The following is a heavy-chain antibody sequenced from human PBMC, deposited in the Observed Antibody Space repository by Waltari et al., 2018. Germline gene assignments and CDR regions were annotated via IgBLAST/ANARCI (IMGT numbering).Heavy chain of an antibody. J-gene: IGHJ4*02. CDR3: AREKHGGSSFFDY. Sequence: QVQLVESGGGVVQPGRSLRLSCAASGFTFSSYAMHWVRTAPGKGLEWVAVISYDGSNKYYADSVKGRFTISRDNSKNTLYLQMNSLRAEDTAVYYCAREKHGGSSFFDYWGQGTLVTVSS. CDR2: ISYDGSNK. D-gene: IGHD6-6*01. CDR1: GFTFSSYA. V-gene: IGHV3-30-3*01.